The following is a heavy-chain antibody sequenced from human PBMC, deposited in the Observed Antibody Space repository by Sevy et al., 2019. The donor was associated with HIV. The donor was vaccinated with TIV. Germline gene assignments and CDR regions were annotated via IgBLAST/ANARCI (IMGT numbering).Heavy chain of an antibody. V-gene: IGHV4-39*01. Sequence: SETLSLTCTASGGSLVSPTFYWGWVRQPPGGRLEWISAIHYGGNTYYNPSLKDRLAMSIETSKNQFSLNLTSVTAADAAVYHCVRGQHLRGRHWFDSLGQGALVTVSS. D-gene: IGHD3-3*02. CDR3: VRGQHLRGRHWFDS. CDR1: GGSLVSPTFY. CDR2: IHYGGNT. J-gene: IGHJ5*01.